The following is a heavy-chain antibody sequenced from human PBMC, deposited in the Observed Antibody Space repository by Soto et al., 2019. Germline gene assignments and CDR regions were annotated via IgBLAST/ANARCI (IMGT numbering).Heavy chain of an antibody. J-gene: IGHJ4*02. D-gene: IGHD4-17*01. Sequence: GGSLRLSCAASGFTFSSYSMNWVRQAPGKGLEWVSSISSSSSYIYYADSVKGRFTISRDNAKNSLYLQMNSLRAEDTAVYYCARGHDYGDYVGFDYWGQGTLVTVSS. CDR2: ISSSSSYI. CDR1: GFTFSSYS. CDR3: ARGHDYGDYVGFDY. V-gene: IGHV3-21*01.